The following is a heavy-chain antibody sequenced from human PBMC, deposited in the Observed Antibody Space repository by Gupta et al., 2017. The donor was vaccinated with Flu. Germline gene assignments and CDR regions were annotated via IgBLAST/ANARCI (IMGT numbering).Heavy chain of an antibody. Sequence: EVQLVESGGGLVQPGGSLRLSCAASGFTVSSNYMSWVRQAPGKGLEWVSVIYSGGSTYYADSVKGRFTISRDKSKNTLYLQMNSLRAEDTAVYYCARSQTPYYDSSGYYPPYLDYWGQGTLVTVSS. D-gene: IGHD3-22*01. CDR2: IYSGGST. V-gene: IGHV3-66*02. CDR3: ARSQTPYYDSSGYYPPYLDY. J-gene: IGHJ4*02. CDR1: GFTVSSNY.